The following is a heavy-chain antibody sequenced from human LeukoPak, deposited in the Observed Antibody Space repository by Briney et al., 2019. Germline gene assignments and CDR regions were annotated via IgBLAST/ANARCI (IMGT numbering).Heavy chain of an antibody. CDR2: IIPIFGAA. V-gene: IGHV1-69*13. Sequence: GASVKVSCKASGGTFSSYAINWVRQAPGQGLEWMAGIIPIFGAAKYAQKFQGRVTITADESTSTAYMELSSLRSEDTAVYYCASSVQDTAMVGGGAFDIWGQGTMVTVSS. D-gene: IGHD5-18*01. J-gene: IGHJ3*02. CDR3: ASSVQDTAMVGGGAFDI. CDR1: GGTFSSYA.